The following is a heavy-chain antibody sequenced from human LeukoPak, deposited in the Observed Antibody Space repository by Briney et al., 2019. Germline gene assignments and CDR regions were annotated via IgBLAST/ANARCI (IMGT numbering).Heavy chain of an antibody. CDR3: ARDLAAAPGYTFDI. D-gene: IGHD6-13*01. CDR2: IYYSGST. V-gene: IGHV4-59*12. Sequence: SETLSLTCTVSGGSISSYYWSWIRQPPGKGLEWIGYIYYSGSTNYNPSLKSRVTMSVDTSKDQFSLKLSSVTAADTAVYSCARDLAAAPGYTFDIWGQGTMVTVSS. J-gene: IGHJ3*02. CDR1: GGSISSYY.